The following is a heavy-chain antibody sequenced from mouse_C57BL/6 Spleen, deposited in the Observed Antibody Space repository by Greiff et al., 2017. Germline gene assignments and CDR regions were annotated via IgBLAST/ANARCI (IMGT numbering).Heavy chain of an antibody. CDR3: ATIPYFDV. CDR2: IYPGDGDT. CDR1: GYAFSSSW. V-gene: IGHV1-82*01. J-gene: IGHJ1*03. Sequence: QVQLKESGPELVKPGDSVKISCKASGYAFSSSWMNWVKKRPGKGLEWIGRIYPGDGDTNYNGKFKGKATLTADKSSSTAYMQLSSLTSEDSAVYCCATIPYFDVWGTGTTVTVSS.